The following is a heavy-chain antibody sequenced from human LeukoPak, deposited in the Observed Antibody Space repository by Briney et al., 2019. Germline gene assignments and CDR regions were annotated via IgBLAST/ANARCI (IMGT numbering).Heavy chain of an antibody. V-gene: IGHV3-7*01. CDR2: IKQYGSEK. J-gene: IGHJ6*03. CDR1: GFTFSKYW. CDR3: ARDREGYQLPQMRYYKYMDV. Sequence: GGSLRLSCAASGFTFSKYWMTWVRQAPGKGLEWVANIKQYGSEKYYVDSVKGRFTISRDNAKKSLYLQMNSLRAEDTAVYYCARDREGYQLPQMRYYKYMDVWGKGTTVTISS. D-gene: IGHD2-2*01.